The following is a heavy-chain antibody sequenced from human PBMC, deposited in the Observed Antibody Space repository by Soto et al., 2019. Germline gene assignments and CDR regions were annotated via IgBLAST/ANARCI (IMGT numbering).Heavy chain of an antibody. J-gene: IGHJ6*02. CDR1: GFIFSSYA. Sequence: PGGSLRLSCAASGFIFSSYAMGWVRQAPGEGLEWVSAISGSGDNTYYADSVKGRFTISRDNSKNTVHLQMNSLRAEDTAVYYCAKYVEAYYYYGMDVWGQGTTVTVSS. CDR2: ISGSGDNT. D-gene: IGHD3-16*01. CDR3: AKYVEAYYYYGMDV. V-gene: IGHV3-23*01.